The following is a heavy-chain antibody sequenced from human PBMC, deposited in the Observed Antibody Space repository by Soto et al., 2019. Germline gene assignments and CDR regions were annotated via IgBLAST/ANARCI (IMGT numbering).Heavy chain of an antibody. V-gene: IGHV3-33*01. CDR3: PRXGDHYDVDY. CDR1: GFTFSHCG. Sequence: LVESGGGAAQPGRSLRLSCETSGFTFSHCGMHWVRQAPGKGLEWVGMIWNDGTTTQFTDSVKGRFTISRDNSKNTVXLXXXXXXXXXTAVYYXPRXGDHYDVDYWGRGSLVTVSP. D-gene: IGHD5-12*01. J-gene: IGHJ4*02. CDR2: IWNDGTTT.